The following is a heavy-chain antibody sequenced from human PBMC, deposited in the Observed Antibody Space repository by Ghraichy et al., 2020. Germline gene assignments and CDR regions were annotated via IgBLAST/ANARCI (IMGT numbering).Heavy chain of an antibody. CDR1: GFTFSNAW. J-gene: IGHJ6*02. V-gene: IGHV3-15*07. D-gene: IGHD1-7*01. Sequence: GSLRLSCAASGFTFSNAWMNWVRQAPGKGLEWVGRIKSKTDGGTTDYAAPVKGRFTISRDDSKNTLYLQMNSLKTEDTAVYYCTTDPTRPITGTTVDYYGMDVWGQGTTVTVSS. CDR3: TTDPTRPITGTTVDYYGMDV. CDR2: IKSKTDGGTT.